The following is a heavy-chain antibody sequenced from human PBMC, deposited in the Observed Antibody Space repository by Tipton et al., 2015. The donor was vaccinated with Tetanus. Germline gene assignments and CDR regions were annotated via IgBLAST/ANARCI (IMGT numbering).Heavy chain of an antibody. CDR2: IDHSGST. V-gene: IGHV4-31*03. CDR3: ARSEQQLVRGYYYYYYMDV. Sequence: TLSLTCTVSGGSISSGSYYWSWIRQHPGKGLEWIGYIDHSGSTYYNASLKSRVAISLDTSKIQFSLTLTSVTAADTAVYYCARSEQQLVRGYYYYYYMDVWGKGTTVTVSS. J-gene: IGHJ6*03. CDR1: GGSISSGSYY. D-gene: IGHD6-13*01.